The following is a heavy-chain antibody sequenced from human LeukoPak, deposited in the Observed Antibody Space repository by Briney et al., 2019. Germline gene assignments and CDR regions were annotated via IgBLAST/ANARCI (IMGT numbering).Heavy chain of an antibody. D-gene: IGHD3-3*01. CDR3: ARNPRKKIFGVVMDYYGMDV. J-gene: IGHJ6*02. V-gene: IGHV1-24*01. CDR2: FDPEDGET. Sequence: GASVKVSCKVSGYTLTELSMHWVRQAPGKGLEWMGGFDPEDGETIYAQKFQGRVTITADKSTSTAYMELSSLRSEDTAVYYCARNPRKKIFGVVMDYYGMDVWGQGTTVTVSS. CDR1: GYTLTELS.